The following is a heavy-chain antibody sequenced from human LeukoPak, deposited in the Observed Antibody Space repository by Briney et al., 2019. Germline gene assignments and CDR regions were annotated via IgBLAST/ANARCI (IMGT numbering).Heavy chain of an antibody. CDR2: ISSSSSYI. CDR3: ARADSSGWYFDY. J-gene: IGHJ4*02. CDR1: GFTFSSYS. V-gene: IGHV3-21*01. Sequence: GGSLRLSCAASGFTFSSYSMNWVRQAPGKGLEWVSSISSSSSYISYADSVKGRFTISRDNAKNSLYLQMNSLRAEDTAVYYCARADSSGWYFDYWGQGTLVTVSS. D-gene: IGHD6-19*01.